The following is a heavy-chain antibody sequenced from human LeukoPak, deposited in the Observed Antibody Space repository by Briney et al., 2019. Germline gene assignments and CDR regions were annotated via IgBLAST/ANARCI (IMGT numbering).Heavy chain of an antibody. V-gene: IGHV3-23*01. CDR2: ISPTAIRT. D-gene: IGHD4-4*01. CDR1: GFTFSSYA. Sequence: GRSLRLSCLTSGFTFSSYAMSWVRQAPGKGLEWVSAISPTAIRTYYADSVKGRFTISRDNSKNTLYLQMSSLRVDDTAVYYCAKTPPRENSNYFDYWGQGTLVTVSS. CDR3: AKTPPRENSNYFDY. J-gene: IGHJ4*02.